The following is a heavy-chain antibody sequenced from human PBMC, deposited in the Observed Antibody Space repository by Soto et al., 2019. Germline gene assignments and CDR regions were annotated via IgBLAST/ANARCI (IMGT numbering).Heavy chain of an antibody. Sequence: PSETLSLTCTVSGGSISSGGYYWSWIRQHPGKGLEWIGYIYYSGSTYYNPSLKSRVTISVDTSKNQFSLKLSSVTAADTAVYYCARDNPRYYYGMDVWGQGTTVTVSS. V-gene: IGHV4-31*03. J-gene: IGHJ6*02. CDR1: GGSISSGGYY. CDR3: ARDNPRYYYGMDV. CDR2: IYYSGST.